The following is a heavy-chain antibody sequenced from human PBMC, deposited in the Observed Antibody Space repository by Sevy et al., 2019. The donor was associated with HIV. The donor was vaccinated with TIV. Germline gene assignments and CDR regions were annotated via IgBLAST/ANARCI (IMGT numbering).Heavy chain of an antibody. Sequence: GGSLRLSCAASGFTFSPYWMTWVRQAPGKGLGWVANIRPDGSDKYYVDSVKGRFTISRDNAKNSLYLQMNSLRADDTAMYYCASGVGLDCWGQGALVTVSS. V-gene: IGHV3-7*01. J-gene: IGHJ4*02. CDR3: ASGVGLDC. CDR2: IRPDGSDK. CDR1: GFTFSPYW. D-gene: IGHD1-26*01.